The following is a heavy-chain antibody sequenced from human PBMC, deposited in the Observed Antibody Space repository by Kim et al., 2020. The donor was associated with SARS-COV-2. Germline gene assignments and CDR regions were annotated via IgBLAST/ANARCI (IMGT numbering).Heavy chain of an antibody. V-gene: IGHV1-2*02. J-gene: IGHJ4*02. Sequence: YAQKFQGRVTMTRDTSISTAYMELSRLRSDDTAVYYCARGYSRQWLTDYWGQGTLVTVSS. D-gene: IGHD5-12*01. CDR3: ARGYSRQWLTDY.